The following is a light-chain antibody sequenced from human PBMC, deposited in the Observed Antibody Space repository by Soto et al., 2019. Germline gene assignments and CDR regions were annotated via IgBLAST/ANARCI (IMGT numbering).Light chain of an antibody. CDR3: SSYAGINNLGV. V-gene: IGLV2-8*01. J-gene: IGLJ1*01. Sequence: QSARTQPPSESGSPGQSVTISCTGTSSDVGGYKYVSWYQQHPGKAPKLMIFEVNKRPSGVPDRFSGSKSGNTASLTVSGLQAEDEAHYYCSSYAGINNLGVFGTGTKLTFL. CDR1: SSDVGGYKY. CDR2: EVN.